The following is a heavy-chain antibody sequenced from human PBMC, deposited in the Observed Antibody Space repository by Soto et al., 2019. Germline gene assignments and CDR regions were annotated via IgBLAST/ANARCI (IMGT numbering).Heavy chain of an antibody. D-gene: IGHD3-16*01. CDR2: IYYSGST. CDR1: GGSISSGGYY. CDR3: ARVGGINWFDP. J-gene: IGHJ5*02. Sequence: QVQLQESGPGLVKPSQTLSLTCTVSGGSISSGGYYWSWIRQHPGKGLEWIGYIYYSGSTYYNPSLKSRVTICVDTSKSRFSLKLSSVTAPDTAVYYCARVGGINWFDPWGQGTLVTVSS. V-gene: IGHV4-31*03.